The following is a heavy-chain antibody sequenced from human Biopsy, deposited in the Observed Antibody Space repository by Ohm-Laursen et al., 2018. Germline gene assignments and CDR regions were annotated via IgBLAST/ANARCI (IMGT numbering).Heavy chain of an antibody. V-gene: IGHV4-34*01. CDR3: ARSVDITVVRGYYFDF. Sequence: GTLSLTCVVYGGPFSGYFWTWIRQAPGKGLEWIGEIGHTGGTNYNPSLKSRVNISQDRSKNQFSLRLDSVTAADTAVYYCARSVDITVVRGYYFDFWGQGTLVTVSS. CDR2: IGHTGGT. D-gene: IGHD3-10*01. CDR1: GGPFSGYF. J-gene: IGHJ4*02.